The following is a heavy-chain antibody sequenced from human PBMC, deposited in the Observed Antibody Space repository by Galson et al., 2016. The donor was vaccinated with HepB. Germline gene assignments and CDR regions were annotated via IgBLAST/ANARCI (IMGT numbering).Heavy chain of an antibody. CDR2: IHNDGGST. CDR1: GFTLSSSA. D-gene: IGHD3-10*01. CDR3: ARDRGSNSLKGYGMDV. J-gene: IGHJ6*02. Sequence: SLRLSCAASGFTLSSSAMSWVRQAPGKGLEWVSAIHNDGGSTYYADSVKGRFTLSRDNSKNTLYLQMNSLRSEDTAVYYCARDRGSNSLKGYGMDVWGQGTTVTVSS. V-gene: IGHV3-23*01.